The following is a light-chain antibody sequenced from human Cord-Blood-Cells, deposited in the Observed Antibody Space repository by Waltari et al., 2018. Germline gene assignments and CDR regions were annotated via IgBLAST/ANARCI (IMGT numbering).Light chain of an antibody. Sequence: EIVWTQSPGTLSLSTGERATLSCRASQSVSSSYLAWYQQKPGQAPRLLIYGASSRATGIPDSFSGSGSGKDFTLTISRLEPEYFAVYYCQQYGSSLWTFGQGTKVEI. CDR2: GAS. CDR3: QQYGSSLWT. J-gene: IGKJ1*01. V-gene: IGKV3-20*01. CDR1: QSVSSSY.